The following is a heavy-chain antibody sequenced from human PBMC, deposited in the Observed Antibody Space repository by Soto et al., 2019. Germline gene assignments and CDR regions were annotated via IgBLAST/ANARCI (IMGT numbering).Heavy chain of an antibody. CDR2: ISGSGTTT. V-gene: IGHV3-23*01. Sequence: LRLSCEASGFSFSGYAMNWVRQAPGKGLEWVSSISGSGTTTYYADSVKGRFTIARDNSKNTLYLQMHSLRAEDSAVYYCGRGRGSYSFDYWGQGTLVTVSS. D-gene: IGHD3-16*01. CDR3: GRGRGSYSFDY. J-gene: IGHJ4*02. CDR1: GFSFSGYA.